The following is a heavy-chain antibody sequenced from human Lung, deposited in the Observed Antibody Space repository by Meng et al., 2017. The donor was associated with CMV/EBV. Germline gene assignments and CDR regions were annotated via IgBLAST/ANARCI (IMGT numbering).Heavy chain of an antibody. D-gene: IGHD2-2*03. CDR2: IKEDGTEN. V-gene: IGHV3-7*01. Sequence: GESLKISCAAPGFTFSIYWMSWVRQAPGKGLEWVSNIKEDGTENNYADSVKGRFTISRDNAKNSLYLQMNSLRVEDTAVYYCARDQPGGYCSDLCYYGMDVWGQGTRVTVSS. J-gene: IGHJ6*02. CDR1: GFTFSIYW. CDR3: ARDQPGGYCSDLCYYGMDV.